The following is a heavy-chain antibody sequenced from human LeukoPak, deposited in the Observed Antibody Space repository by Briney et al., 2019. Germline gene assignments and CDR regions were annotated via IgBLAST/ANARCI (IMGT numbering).Heavy chain of an antibody. Sequence: SGPTLVKPTQTLTLTCTLSGLSLTSSGVGVGWIRQPPGKALEWLPLTHWAGDSRHSTSLKNRLTITKDTSKNQVVLTMTNMDPVDTATYYCAHVELSGTYYTDAFDVWGQGAMVTVSS. V-gene: IGHV2-5*02. CDR2: THWAGDS. CDR1: GLSLTSSGVG. CDR3: AHVELSGTYYTDAFDV. D-gene: IGHD1-26*01. J-gene: IGHJ3*01.